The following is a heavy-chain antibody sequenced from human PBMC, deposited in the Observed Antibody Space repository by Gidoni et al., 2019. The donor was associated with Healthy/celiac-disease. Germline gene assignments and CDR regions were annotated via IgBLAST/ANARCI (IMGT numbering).Heavy chain of an antibody. CDR1: GGSFSGYY. Sequence: QVQLQQCGAGLLKPSVSLSLTCAVYGGSFSGYYWSWIRQPPGKWLEWMGEINLSGSTNYNPSLKRRITISVDTSKNQFSLKLSSVTAADTAVYYCARGRKRGGGPAAKYPYGVDIVATTKTASSCNFDYWGQGTLVTVSS. V-gene: IGHV4-34*01. D-gene: IGHD5-12*01. CDR3: ARGRKRGGGPAAKYPYGVDIVATTKTASSCNFDY. J-gene: IGHJ4*02. CDR2: INLSGST.